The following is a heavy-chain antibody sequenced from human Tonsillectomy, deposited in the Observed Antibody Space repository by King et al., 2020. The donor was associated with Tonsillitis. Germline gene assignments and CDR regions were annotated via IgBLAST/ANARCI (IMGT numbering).Heavy chain of an antibody. J-gene: IGHJ4*02. D-gene: IGHD6-19*01. CDR3: ARPGLLIAVDSFDS. CDR2: IKPNRGVT. Sequence: QLVQSGAEVKKPGSSVKVSGKASAYTFCAYHMHWVRHAHGHCLECTGCIKPNRGVTNYAQKCQGSVTMTRDTSISTAYLELSRLRSDDTAVYYCARPGLLIAVDSFDSWGQGTLVAVSS. CDR1: AYTFCAYH. V-gene: IGHV1-2*02.